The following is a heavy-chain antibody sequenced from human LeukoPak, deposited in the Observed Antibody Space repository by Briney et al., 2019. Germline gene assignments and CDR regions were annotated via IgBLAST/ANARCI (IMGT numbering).Heavy chain of an antibody. CDR3: AELGITMIGGV. D-gene: IGHD3-10*02. Sequence: PGGSLRLSCTASGFTFDDYGMTWVRQPPGKGLEWVSGIIRSGGSTGYADSVNGRFTISRDNAKNSLYLQMNSLRAEDTAVYYCAELGITMIGGVWGKGTTVTISS. J-gene: IGHJ6*04. CDR2: IIRSGGST. V-gene: IGHV3-20*04. CDR1: GFTFDDYG.